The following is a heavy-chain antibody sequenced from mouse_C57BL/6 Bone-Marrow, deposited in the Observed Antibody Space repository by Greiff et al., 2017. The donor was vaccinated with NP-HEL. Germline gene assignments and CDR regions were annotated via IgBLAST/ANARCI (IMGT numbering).Heavy chain of an antibody. CDR2: ISSGGSYT. Sequence: EVMLVESGGDLVKPGGSLKLSCAASGFTFSSYGMSWVRQTPDKRLEWVATISSGGSYTYYPDSVKGRFTISRDNAKNTLYLQMSSLKSEDTAMYYCANYYGSSRGAYWGQGTLVTVSA. D-gene: IGHD1-1*01. V-gene: IGHV5-6*02. J-gene: IGHJ3*01. CDR1: GFTFSSYG. CDR3: ANYYGSSRGAY.